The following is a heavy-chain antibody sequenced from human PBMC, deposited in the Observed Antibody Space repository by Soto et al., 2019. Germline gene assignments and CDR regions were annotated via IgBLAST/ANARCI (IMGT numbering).Heavy chain of an antibody. CDR3: ARALYCSGGSCYFDY. Sequence: QVQLVQSGAEVVKPGASVRVSCKTSGHTFTSYGFTWVRQAPGQGLEWMGWISAYNGNTNYAQKFQGRVTMTTDTSTSPAYMELRSLRSDDTAVYYCARALYCSGGSCYFDYWGQGTLVTVSS. D-gene: IGHD2-15*01. CDR1: GHTFTSYG. V-gene: IGHV1-18*01. CDR2: ISAYNGNT. J-gene: IGHJ4*02.